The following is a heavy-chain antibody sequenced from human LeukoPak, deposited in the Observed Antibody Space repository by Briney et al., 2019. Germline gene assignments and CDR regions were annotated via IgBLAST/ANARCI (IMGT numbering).Heavy chain of an antibody. Sequence: GGSLRLSCTASGFPFIEYSMNWVRRVPGKGLEWISYIGIDSGNTKYADSVRGRFAISADKAKNSLYLQMNSLRVEDTAVYYCARDHNYAFDNWGQGTLVSVAS. V-gene: IGHV3-48*01. CDR2: IGIDSGNT. J-gene: IGHJ4*02. CDR3: ARDHNYAFDN. D-gene: IGHD1-1*01. CDR1: GFPFIEYS.